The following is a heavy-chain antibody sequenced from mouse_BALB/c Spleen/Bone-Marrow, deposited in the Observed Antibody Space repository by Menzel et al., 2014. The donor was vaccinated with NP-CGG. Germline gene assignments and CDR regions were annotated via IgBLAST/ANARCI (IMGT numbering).Heavy chain of an antibody. V-gene: IGHV1-15*01. J-gene: IGHJ4*01. Sequence: VNVVESGAELVRPGASVTLSCKASGYTFTDCEMHWVKQTPVHGLEWIGGIDPETGGTAYNQKFKGKATLTADESSSTGYLEVRSLTSEDSAVYYCTRSYDGYYDAMDYWGQGTSVTVSA. CDR1: GYTFTDCE. CDR3: TRSYDGYYDAMDY. CDR2: IDPETGGT. D-gene: IGHD2-3*01.